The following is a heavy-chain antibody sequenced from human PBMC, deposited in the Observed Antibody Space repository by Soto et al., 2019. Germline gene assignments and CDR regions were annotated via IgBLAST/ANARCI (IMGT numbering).Heavy chain of an antibody. J-gene: IGHJ4*02. Sequence: GGSLRLSCAASGFTCDDYAMHWVWQAPGKGLEWVSGISWNSGSIGYADSVKGRFTISRDNAKNSLYLQMNSLRAEDTALYYCAKDWAESSGGLEYWGQGTLVTVSS. CDR2: ISWNSGSI. CDR1: GFTCDDYA. CDR3: AKDWAESSGGLEY. V-gene: IGHV3-9*01. D-gene: IGHD6-19*01.